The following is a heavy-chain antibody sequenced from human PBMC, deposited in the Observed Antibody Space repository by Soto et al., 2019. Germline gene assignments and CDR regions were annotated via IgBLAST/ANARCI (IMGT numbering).Heavy chain of an antibody. D-gene: IGHD2-2*01. CDR3: ARYCSSTSCYSPFDF. CDR2: IYSGGST. J-gene: IGHJ4*02. Sequence: PGGSLRLSCAASGFTVSSNYMSWVRQAPGKGLEWVSVIYSGGSTYYADSVKGRFTISRDNSKNTLYLQMNSLRAEDTAVYYCARYCSSTSCYSPFDFRGPGTLVTVSS. V-gene: IGHV3-53*01. CDR1: GFTVSSNY.